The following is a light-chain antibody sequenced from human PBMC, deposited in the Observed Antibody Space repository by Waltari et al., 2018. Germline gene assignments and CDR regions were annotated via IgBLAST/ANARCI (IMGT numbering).Light chain of an antibody. CDR1: TGAVTSAHS. V-gene: IGLV7-46*01. Sequence: QAVVTQEPSLTVSPGGTVTLTCDSSTGAVTSAHSPYWFQQKPGQAPRTLIYDTTKKYSWTPARFSGSLLGGKAALTLSGAQPEDEAEYYCLLAYGDAQVFGTGTKVTVL. J-gene: IGLJ1*01. CDR3: LLAYGDAQV. CDR2: DTT.